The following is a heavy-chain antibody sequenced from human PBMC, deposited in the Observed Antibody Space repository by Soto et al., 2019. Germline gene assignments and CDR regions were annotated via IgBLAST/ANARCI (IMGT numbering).Heavy chain of an antibody. V-gene: IGHV1-3*01. CDR3: ARRPPGYSSGWYLDY. J-gene: IGHJ4*02. CDR1: GYTFTSYA. CDR2: INAGNGNT. D-gene: IGHD6-19*01. Sequence: GASVKVSCKASGYTFTSYAMHWVRQAPGQRLEWMGWINAGNGNTKYSQKFQGRVTITRDTSASTAYMELSSLRSEDTAVYYCARRPPGYSSGWYLDYWGQGTLVTVS.